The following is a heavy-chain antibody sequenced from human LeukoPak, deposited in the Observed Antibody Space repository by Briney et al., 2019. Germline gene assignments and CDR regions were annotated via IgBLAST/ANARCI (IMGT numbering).Heavy chain of an antibody. CDR1: GYTFTGYY. J-gene: IGHJ4*02. V-gene: IGHV1-2*02. CDR3: ARDLYSSSTGIDY. CDR2: INPNSGGT. Sequence: GASVTLSCKASGYTFTGYYMHWVRQAPGQGLEWMGWINPNSGGTNYAQKVQVRGTMTRDTSISTAYMKLSRLRADDTAVYYCARDLYSSSTGIDYWGQGTLVTVSS. D-gene: IGHD6-6*01.